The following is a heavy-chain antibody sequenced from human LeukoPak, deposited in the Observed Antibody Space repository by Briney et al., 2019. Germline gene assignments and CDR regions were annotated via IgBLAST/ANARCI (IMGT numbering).Heavy chain of an antibody. J-gene: IGHJ4*02. CDR3: AKKSLWSGPLDY. V-gene: IGHV3-30-3*02. Sequence: GGSLRLSCAASGFTFSSYAMHWLRHAPGKGLEWVAVISYDGSNKYYADSVKGRFTISRDNSKNTLFLQMNSLRAEDTAVYLCAKKSLWSGPLDYWGQGTLVTVFS. CDR2: ISYDGSNK. D-gene: IGHD3-3*01. CDR1: GFTFSSYA.